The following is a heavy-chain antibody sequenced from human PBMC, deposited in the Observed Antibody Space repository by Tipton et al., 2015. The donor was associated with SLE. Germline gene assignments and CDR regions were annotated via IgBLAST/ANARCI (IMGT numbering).Heavy chain of an antibody. CDR3: AKVSFATGVSGYDAPDY. CDR1: GFTLGNYA. Sequence: SLRLSCVASGFTLGNYAMSWVRQTPGKGLEWVSDISAFRRDPYYVDSVKGRFTISRDDSKNTLYLQMSRLIAEDKATYYCAKVSFATGVSGYDAPDYWGQGIMVTVSS. D-gene: IGHD5-12*01. J-gene: IGHJ4*02. V-gene: IGHV3-23*01. CDR2: ISAFRRDP.